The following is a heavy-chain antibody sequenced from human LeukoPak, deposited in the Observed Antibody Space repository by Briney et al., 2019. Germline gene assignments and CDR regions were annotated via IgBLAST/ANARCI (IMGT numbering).Heavy chain of an antibody. CDR1: GDSISNSRHY. J-gene: IGHJ6*03. CDR3: ARHVPYRFLPGSYMDV. CDR2: IYPSGNT. D-gene: IGHD1-14*01. Sequence: KSSETLSLTCTVSGDSISNSRHYWSWIRQPAGKALEWIGRIYPSGNTNYNPSLKSRVTISVDTSKNQFSLKLSSVTAADTAVYYCARHVPYRFLPGSYMDVWGKGTTVTISS. V-gene: IGHV4-61*02.